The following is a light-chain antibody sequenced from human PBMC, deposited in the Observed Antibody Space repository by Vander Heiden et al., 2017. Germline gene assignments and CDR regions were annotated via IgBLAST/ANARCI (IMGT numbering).Light chain of an antibody. V-gene: IGLV3-1*01. Sequence: SYELTQPLSVSVSPGQTASITCSGDKLGDKYACWYQQKPGQSPVLVIYQDSKRPSGIPERFSGSNSGNTATLTISGTQAMDEADYYCQAWDSSTLVFGGGTKLTVL. CDR3: QAWDSSTLV. CDR2: QDS. CDR1: KLGDKY. J-gene: IGLJ3*02.